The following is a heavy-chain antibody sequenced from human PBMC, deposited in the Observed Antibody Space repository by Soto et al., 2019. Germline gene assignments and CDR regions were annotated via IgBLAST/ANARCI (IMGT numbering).Heavy chain of an antibody. CDR1: GYTFISHG. CDR2: ISIYNVNT. Sequence: QVQLVQSGAEVKKPGASVKVSCKASGYTFISHGITWVRQAPGQGLEWMGWISIYNVNTNYAQNLQGRVIMTTATSTNTAYMELRSLRSDDTAVYYCARDSGNYSIDYWGQGTLVTVSS. J-gene: IGHJ4*02. D-gene: IGHD1-26*01. V-gene: IGHV1-18*01. CDR3: ARDSGNYSIDY.